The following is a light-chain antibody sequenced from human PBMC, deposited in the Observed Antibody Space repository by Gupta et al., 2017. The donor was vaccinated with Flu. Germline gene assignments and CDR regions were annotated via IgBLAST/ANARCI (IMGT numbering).Light chain of an antibody. CDR3: QQYNSWRYT. CDR1: QNVNNN. V-gene: IGKV3-15*01. J-gene: IGKJ2*01. CDR2: GAS. Sequence: EIVMTQSPATLSVSPGERATLSCRASQNVNNNLAWYQQKPGQAPRLLIYGASTMATGTPARFSGGGSATEFTLTISSLQSEDVAVYYCQQYNSWRYTFGQGTKLEIK.